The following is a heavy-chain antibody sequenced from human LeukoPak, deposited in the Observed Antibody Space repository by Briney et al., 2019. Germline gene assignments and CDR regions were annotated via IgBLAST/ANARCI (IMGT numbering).Heavy chain of an antibody. CDR2: IIPIFGTA. V-gene: IGHV1-69*06. J-gene: IGHJ4*02. CDR1: GGTFSSYA. CDR3: AREDYGDHQNDY. D-gene: IGHD4-17*01. Sequence: ASVKVSCKASGGTFSSYATSWVRQAPGQGLEWMGGIIPIFGTANYAQKFQGRVTITADKSTSTAYMELSSLRSEDTAVYYCAREDYGDHQNDYWGQGTLVTVSS.